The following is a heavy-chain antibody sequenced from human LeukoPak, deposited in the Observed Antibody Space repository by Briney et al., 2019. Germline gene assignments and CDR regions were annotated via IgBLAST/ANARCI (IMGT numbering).Heavy chain of an antibody. D-gene: IGHD2-21*02. J-gene: IGHJ4*02. CDR2: MYYSGST. CDR3: ARCDRWYYFDY. V-gene: IGHV4-59*01. Sequence: PSETLSLTCTVSGGSISSYYWSWIRQPPGKGLEWIGYMYYSGSTNYNPSLKSRVTISVDTSKNQLSLRLSSVTAADTAVYYCARCDRWYYFDYWGREPWSPSPQ. CDR1: GGSISSYY.